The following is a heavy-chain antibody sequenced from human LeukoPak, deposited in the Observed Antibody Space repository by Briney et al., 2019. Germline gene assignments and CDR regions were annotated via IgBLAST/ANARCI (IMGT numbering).Heavy chain of an antibody. CDR3: ASSDYGEYYFDY. Sequence: GGSLRLSCAASGFTFSSYAMSWVRQAPGKGLEWVSYISSSGSTIYYADSVKGRFTISRDNAKNSLYLQMNSLRAEDTAVYYCASSDYGEYYFDYWGQGTLVTVSS. V-gene: IGHV3-48*04. CDR2: ISSSGSTI. D-gene: IGHD4-17*01. CDR1: GFTFSSYA. J-gene: IGHJ4*02.